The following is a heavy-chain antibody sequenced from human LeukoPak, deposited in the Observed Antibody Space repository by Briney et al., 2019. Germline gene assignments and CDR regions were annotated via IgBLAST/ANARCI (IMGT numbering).Heavy chain of an antibody. CDR1: GGSISSGGYY. V-gene: IGHV4-39*07. D-gene: IGHD3-16*02. CDR3: ARGRFIYAFDI. Sequence: SSETLSLTCTVSGGSISSGGYYWSWIRQPPGKGLEWIGEINHSGSTNYNPSLKSRVTISVDTSKNQFSLKLSSVTAADTAVYYCARGRFIYAFDIWGQGTMVTVSS. CDR2: INHSGST. J-gene: IGHJ3*02.